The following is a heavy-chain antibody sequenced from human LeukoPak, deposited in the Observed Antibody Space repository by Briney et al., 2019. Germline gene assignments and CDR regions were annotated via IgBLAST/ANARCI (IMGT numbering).Heavy chain of an antibody. CDR1: GMTFSNYW. J-gene: IGHJ4*02. CDR2: INQDESQK. D-gene: IGHD1-1*01. V-gene: IGHV3-7*03. Sequence: PGGSLRLSCAASGMTFSNYWMTWVRQAPGKGLEWVATINQDESQKYYVDSVKGRFTISRDNAKNSLYLQMRSLTAEDTALYYCARYCTFRTCSGTKFDSWGPGTLVTVSS. CDR3: ARYCTFRTCSGTKFDS.